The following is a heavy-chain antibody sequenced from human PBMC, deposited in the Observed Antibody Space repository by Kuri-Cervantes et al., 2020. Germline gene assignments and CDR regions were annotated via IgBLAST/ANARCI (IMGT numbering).Heavy chain of an antibody. CDR3: ARRFGSYHQLNWFDP. D-gene: IGHD1-26*01. V-gene: IGHV4-38-2*01. Sequence: SETLSLTCAVSGYSISSGYYWGWIRQPPGKGLEWIGSMYHGGNTYYNPSLKSRVTISLDTSKNQFSLELSSVTAADTAMYYCARRFGSYHQLNWFDPWGQGTLVTVSS. J-gene: IGHJ5*02. CDR1: GYSISSGYY. CDR2: MYHGGNT.